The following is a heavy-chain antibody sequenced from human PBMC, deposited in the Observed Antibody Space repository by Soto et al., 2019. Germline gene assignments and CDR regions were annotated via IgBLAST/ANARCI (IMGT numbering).Heavy chain of an antibody. Sequence: QVQLVESGGGVVQPGRSLRLSCAASGFTFSSYAMHWVRQAPGKGLEWVAVISYDGSNKYYADSVKGRFTISRDNSKNTLYLQMNSLRAEDTAVYYCARDRPDFGGEKAYGTDVW. J-gene: IGHJ6*01. CDR2: ISYDGSNK. CDR3: ARDRPDFGGEKAYGTDV. D-gene: IGHD3-3*01. V-gene: IGHV3-30-3*01. CDR1: GFTFSSYA.